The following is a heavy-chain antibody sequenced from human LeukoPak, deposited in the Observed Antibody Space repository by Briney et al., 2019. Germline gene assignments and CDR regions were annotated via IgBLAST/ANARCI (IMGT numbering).Heavy chain of an antibody. D-gene: IGHD5-18*01. CDR3: ARDGENSYDSIDY. V-gene: IGHV4-30-4*01. CDR1: GGSISSGDYY. J-gene: IGHJ4*02. Sequence: SQTLSLTCTVSGGSISSGDYYWSWIRQPPGKGLEWIGYIYYSGSTYYNPSLKSRVTISVDTSKNQFSLKLSSVTAADTAVYYCARDGENSYDSIDYWGQGTLVTVSS. CDR2: IYYSGST.